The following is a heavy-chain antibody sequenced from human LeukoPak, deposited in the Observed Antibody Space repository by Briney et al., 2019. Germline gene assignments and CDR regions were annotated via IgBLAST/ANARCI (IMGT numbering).Heavy chain of an antibody. CDR1: GYIFTAYS. V-gene: IGHV1-18*01. CDR3: ARAWDCSSTTCYVYFDY. J-gene: IGHJ4*02. Sequence: ASVKVSCKTPGYIFTAYSIGCVRQAPGQGLEWMGWISAYIGNTNYAQKLQGRVTMTTDTSTSTAYMELRSLTSDDTAVYYCARAWDCSSTTCYVYFDYWGQGSLVTVSS. CDR2: ISAYIGNT. D-gene: IGHD2-2*01.